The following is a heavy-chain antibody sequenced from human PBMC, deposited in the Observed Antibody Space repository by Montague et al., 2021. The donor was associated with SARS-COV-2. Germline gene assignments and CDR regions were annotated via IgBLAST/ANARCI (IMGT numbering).Heavy chain of an antibody. CDR2: ST. V-gene: IGHV4-4*07. Sequence: STNXNPSLNSRVTMSVDTSKKQFSLRLSPVTAADTAVYYCARDVVAAPGTFDYWGQGTLVTVSS. CDR3: ARDVVAAPGTFDY. J-gene: IGHJ4*02. D-gene: IGHD6-13*01.